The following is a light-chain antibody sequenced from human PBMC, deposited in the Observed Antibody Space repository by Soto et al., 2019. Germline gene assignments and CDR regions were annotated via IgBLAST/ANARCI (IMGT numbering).Light chain of an antibody. CDR2: KAS. J-gene: IGKJ1*01. CDR1: QSISSY. V-gene: IGKV1-5*03. CDR3: QQYNSYSWT. Sequence: DIQMTQSQSYLSASVGDRVTITCRASQSISSYLHWYQQKPGKAPKLLIYKASSLESGVPSRFSGSGSGTEFTLTFSSLQPDDFAAYYCQQYNSYSWTFGQGTKVDIK.